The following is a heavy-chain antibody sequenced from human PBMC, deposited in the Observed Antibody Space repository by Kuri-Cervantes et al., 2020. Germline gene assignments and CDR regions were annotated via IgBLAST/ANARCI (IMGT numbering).Heavy chain of an antibody. V-gene: IGHV3-21*04. CDR3: AKSPYYYYHYMDV. J-gene: IGHJ6*03. CDR2: ISSSSSYI. Sequence: GESLKISCAASGFTFSNAWMSWVRQAPGKGLEWVSSISSSSSYIYYADSVKGRFTISRDNSKNTLYLQMNSLRAEDTAVFYCAKSPYYYYHYMDVWGKGTTVTVSS. CDR1: GFTFSNAW.